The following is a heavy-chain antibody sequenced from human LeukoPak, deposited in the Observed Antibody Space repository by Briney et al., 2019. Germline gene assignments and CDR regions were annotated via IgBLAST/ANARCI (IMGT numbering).Heavy chain of an antibody. J-gene: IGHJ6*03. CDR3: ARETTVTTFSWDYYYYMDV. CDR2: IYHSGST. CDR1: GGSISSGGYY. D-gene: IGHD4-17*01. V-gene: IGHV4-30-2*01. Sequence: MPSETLSLTCTVSGGSISSGGYYWSWIRQPPGKGLEWIGYIYHSGSTYYNPSLKSRVTISVDRSKNQFSLKLSSVTAADTAVYYCARETTVTTFSWDYYYYMDVWGKGTTVTVSS.